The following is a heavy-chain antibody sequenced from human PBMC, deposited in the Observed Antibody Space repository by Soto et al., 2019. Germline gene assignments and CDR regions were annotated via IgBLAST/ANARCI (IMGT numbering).Heavy chain of an antibody. V-gene: IGHV4-59*01. J-gene: IGHJ4*02. CDR2: IYYSGST. CDR3: ARVVVPAAIGY. D-gene: IGHD2-2*02. CDR1: GGSIGSYY. Sequence: SETLPLTCTVSGGSIGSYYWSWIRQPPGKGLEWIGYIYYSGSTNYNPSLKSRVTISVDTSKNQFSLKLSSVTAADTAVYYCARVVVPAAIGYWGQGTLVTVSS.